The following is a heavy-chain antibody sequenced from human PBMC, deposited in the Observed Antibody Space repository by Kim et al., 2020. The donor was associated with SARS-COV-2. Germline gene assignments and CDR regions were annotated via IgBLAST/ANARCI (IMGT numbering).Heavy chain of an antibody. CDR3: ASRGITIFGVPPFDP. V-gene: IGHV4-34*01. CDR2: INHSGST. CDR1: GGSFSGYY. J-gene: IGHJ5*02. Sequence: SETLSLTCAVYGGSFSGYYWSWIRQPPGKGLEWIGEINHSGSTNYNPSLKSRVTISVDTSKNQFSLKLSSVTAADTAVYYCASRGITIFGVPPFDPWGQGTLVTVSS. D-gene: IGHD3-3*01.